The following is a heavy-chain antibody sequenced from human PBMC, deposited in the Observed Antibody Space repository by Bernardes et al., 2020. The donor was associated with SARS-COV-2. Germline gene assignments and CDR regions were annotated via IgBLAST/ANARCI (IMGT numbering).Heavy chain of an antibody. Sequence: TLSLTFTVSGGSISAYYWSWFRQPPGKGLEWIGYLYYTGSTNYNPSLQSRVTISVDTSKNQFSLKLSSVTAADTAVYYCARGFDYWGQGILVTVSS. V-gene: IGHV4-59*01. CDR3: ARGFDY. CDR1: GGSISAYY. J-gene: IGHJ4*02. CDR2: LYYTGST.